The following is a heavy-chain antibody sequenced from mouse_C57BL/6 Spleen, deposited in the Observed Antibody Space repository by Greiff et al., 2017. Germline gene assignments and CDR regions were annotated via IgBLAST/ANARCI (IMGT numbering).Heavy chain of an antibody. V-gene: IGHV1-69*01. CDR2: IDPSDSYT. CDR1: GYTFTSYW. J-gene: IGHJ2*01. D-gene: IGHD1-1*01. Sequence: VQLQQPGAELVMPGASVQLSCKASGYTFTSYWMPWVKQRPGQGLEWIGEIDPSDSYTNYNQKFKGKSTLTVDNSSITAYMQLSSLPSEDSAVYYCARRGDYYGSYYFDYWGQGTTLTVSS. CDR3: ARRGDYYGSYYFDY.